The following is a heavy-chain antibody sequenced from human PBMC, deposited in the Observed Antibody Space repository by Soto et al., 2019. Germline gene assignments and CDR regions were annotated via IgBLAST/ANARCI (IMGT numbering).Heavy chain of an antibody. D-gene: IGHD2-8*02. Sequence: GGSLRLSCAASGIIFNGFGMHWVRQAPGKGLEWGAVIRFDGSNIYYADSVKGRFTISRDKSKNTLYLQMRNLRADDTAIYYCAKEGRKYSTGWYIWDYDVFDIWGQGTMVTVSS. CDR2: IRFDGSNI. V-gene: IGHV3-30*02. CDR1: GIIFNGFG. J-gene: IGHJ3*02. CDR3: AKEGRKYSTGWYIWDYDVFDI.